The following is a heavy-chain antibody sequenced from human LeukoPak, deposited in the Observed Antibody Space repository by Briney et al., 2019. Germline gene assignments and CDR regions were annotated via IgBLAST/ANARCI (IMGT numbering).Heavy chain of an antibody. CDR2: MNPNSGNT. V-gene: IGHV1-8*01. CDR3: ASQGDCSSTSCKSNDAFDI. J-gene: IGHJ3*02. Sequence: ASVKVSCKASGYTFTSNGISWVRQATGQGLEWMGWMNPNSGNTGYAQKFQGRVTITRNTSISTAYMELSSLRSEDTAVYYCASQGDCSSTSCKSNDAFDIWGQGTMVTVSS. CDR1: GYTFTSNG. D-gene: IGHD2-2*01.